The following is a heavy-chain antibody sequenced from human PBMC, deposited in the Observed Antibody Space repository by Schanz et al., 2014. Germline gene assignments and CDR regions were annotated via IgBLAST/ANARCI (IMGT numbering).Heavy chain of an antibody. CDR2: ISYDGSNK. CDR1: GFTFSNNA. Sequence: VQLVESGGGVVQPGRSLRLSCAASGFTFSNNAMHWVRQAPGKGLEWVSVISYDGSNKYYADSVKGRFTISRDNSKNTLFLQMNSLRTEDTAVYFCARDGGKVTWGPFPLDYWGQGTLVTVSS. D-gene: IGHD1-26*01. CDR3: ARDGGKVTWGPFPLDY. J-gene: IGHJ4*02. V-gene: IGHV3-30*04.